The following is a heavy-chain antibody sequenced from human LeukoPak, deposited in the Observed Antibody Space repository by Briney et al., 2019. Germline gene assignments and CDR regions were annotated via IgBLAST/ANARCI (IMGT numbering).Heavy chain of an antibody. J-gene: IGHJ4*02. CDR1: GFTFSNAW. CDR2: IKSKTDGGTT. D-gene: IGHD2-8*01. Sequence: GSLRLSCGASGFTFSNAWMSWVRQAPGKGLEWVGRIKSKTDGGTTDYAAPVKGRFTISRDDSKNTLYLQMNSLKTEDTAVYYCTTYPMVYAMNYWGQGTLVTVSS. CDR3: TTYPMVYAMNY. V-gene: IGHV3-15*01.